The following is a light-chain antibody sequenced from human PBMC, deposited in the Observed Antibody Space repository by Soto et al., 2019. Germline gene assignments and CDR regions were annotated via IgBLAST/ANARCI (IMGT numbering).Light chain of an antibody. CDR3: SSYTSTSTPYV. CDR2: EVS. J-gene: IGLJ1*01. Sequence: QSVLTQPASVSGSPGQSITISCTGTSSDVGSYNFVSWYQQHPGKAPKLMIYEVSHRPSEVSNRFSGSKSGNTASLTISGLQAEDEADYYCSSYTSTSTPYVFGTATKVT. V-gene: IGLV2-14*01. CDR1: SSDVGSYNF.